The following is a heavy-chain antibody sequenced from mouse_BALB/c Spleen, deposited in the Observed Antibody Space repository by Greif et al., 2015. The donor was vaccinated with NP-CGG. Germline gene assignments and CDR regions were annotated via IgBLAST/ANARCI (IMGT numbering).Heavy chain of an antibody. CDR1: GFSLRPSGMG. CDR2: IYWDDDT. J-gene: IGHJ1*01. V-gene: IGHV8-12*01. CDR3: ARRGDWYFDV. Sequence: QVTLKVCGPGILQPSQTLSLTCSFSGFSLRPSGMGVSWIRQHSGTVLEWLAHIYWDDDTRYNPSLKSRVPISKANSSNQVCRKITSVDTADTVTGYWARRGDWYFDVWGAGTTVTVSS.